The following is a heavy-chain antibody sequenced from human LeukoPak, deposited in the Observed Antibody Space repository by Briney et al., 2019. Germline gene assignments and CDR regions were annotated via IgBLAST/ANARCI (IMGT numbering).Heavy chain of an antibody. Sequence: SETLSLTCTVSGGSISSYYWSWIRQPLGKGLEWIGYIYYSGSTNYNPSLKSRVTISVDTSKNQFSLKLSSVTAADTAVYYCARDPYSNYEFDYWGQGTLVTVSS. J-gene: IGHJ4*02. CDR2: IYYSGST. D-gene: IGHD4-11*01. CDR3: ARDPYSNYEFDY. V-gene: IGHV4-59*01. CDR1: GGSISSYY.